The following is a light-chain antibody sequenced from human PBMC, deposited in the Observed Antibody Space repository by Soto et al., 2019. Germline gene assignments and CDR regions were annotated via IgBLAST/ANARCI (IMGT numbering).Light chain of an antibody. CDR1: SSNIGAGYD. V-gene: IGLV1-40*01. Sequence: QSALTQPPSVSGAPGQRVTISCTGSSSNIGAGYDVHWYQQRPGAAPKLLIPANINRPSGVPDRFSGSKSGTSASLAITGLQADDEGDYYCQSYDSTLSARYVFGTGTKVTVL. J-gene: IGLJ1*01. CDR3: QSYDSTLSARYV. CDR2: ANI.